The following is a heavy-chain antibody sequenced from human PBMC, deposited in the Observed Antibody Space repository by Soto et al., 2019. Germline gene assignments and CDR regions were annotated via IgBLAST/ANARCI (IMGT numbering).Heavy chain of an antibody. V-gene: IGHV4-59*01. J-gene: IGHJ5*02. CDR1: GFSISSYY. Sequence: SETLSLTCTFSGFSISSYYWSWIRQPPGKGLEWIGYIYYSGSTNYNPSLKSRVTISVDTSKNQFSLKLSSVTAADTAVYYCARASGSFPRNNWFDPWGQGTLVTVSS. CDR2: IYYSGST. D-gene: IGHD1-26*01. CDR3: ARASGSFPRNNWFDP.